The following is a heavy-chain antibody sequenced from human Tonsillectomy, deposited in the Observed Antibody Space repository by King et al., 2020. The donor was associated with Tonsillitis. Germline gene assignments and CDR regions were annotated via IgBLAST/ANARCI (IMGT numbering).Heavy chain of an antibody. J-gene: IGHJ5*02. V-gene: IGHV5-51*03. CDR1: GYSFSSYW. CDR2: IYPGDSDT. CDR3: ARDLGYCSTTSCYNSWFDP. D-gene: IGHD2-2*02. Sequence: VQLVESGAEVKKPGESLKISCKGSGYSFSSYWIGWVRQMPGKGLEWMGIIYPGDSDTRYSPSFQGQVTISADKSISTAYLQWSSLKASDTAMYYCARDLGYCSTTSCYNSWFDPWGQGTLVTVSS.